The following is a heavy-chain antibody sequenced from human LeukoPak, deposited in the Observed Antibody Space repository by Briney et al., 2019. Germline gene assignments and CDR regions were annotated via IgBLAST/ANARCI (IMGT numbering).Heavy chain of an antibody. CDR2: ISNTGYSK. Sequence: GGSLRLSCASPGSTLSDYYVNWIRQAPGKGLEWVSQISNTGYSKYYADSVKGRFTISRDNVKDSVSLQVNSLRVADSGMYYCAREEYGGNNFDYWGQGILVTVSS. J-gene: IGHJ4*02. D-gene: IGHD4-23*01. CDR3: AREEYGGNNFDY. CDR1: GSTLSDYY. V-gene: IGHV3-11*01.